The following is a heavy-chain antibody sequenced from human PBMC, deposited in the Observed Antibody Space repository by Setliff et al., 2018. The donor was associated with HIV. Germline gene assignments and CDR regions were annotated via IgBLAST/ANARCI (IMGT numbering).Heavy chain of an antibody. Sequence: GGSLRLSCAASGFTFNVYSMNWVRQAPGKGLEWVSYISASTNTIYYADSVKGRFTISRDNARNSLYLQMNSLRAEDTAVYYCATDPYYYDSSGHFDSWGQGTLVTVSS. CDR3: ATDPYYYDSSGHFDS. CDR1: GFTFNVYS. D-gene: IGHD3-22*01. V-gene: IGHV3-48*01. J-gene: IGHJ4*02. CDR2: ISASTNTI.